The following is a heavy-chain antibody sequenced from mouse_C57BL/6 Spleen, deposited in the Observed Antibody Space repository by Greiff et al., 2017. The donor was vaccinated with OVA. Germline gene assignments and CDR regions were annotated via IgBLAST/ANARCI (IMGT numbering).Heavy chain of an antibody. CDR1: GYTFTDYN. V-gene: IGHV1-18*01. Sequence: VQLKESGPELVKPGASVKIPCKASGYTFTDYNMDWVKQSHGKSLEWIGDINPNNGGTIYNQKFKGKATLTVDKSSSTAYMELRSLTSEDTAVYYCARSYYDYDGAFDVWGTGTTVTVSS. CDR3: ARSYYDYDGAFDV. D-gene: IGHD2-4*01. J-gene: IGHJ1*03. CDR2: INPNNGGT.